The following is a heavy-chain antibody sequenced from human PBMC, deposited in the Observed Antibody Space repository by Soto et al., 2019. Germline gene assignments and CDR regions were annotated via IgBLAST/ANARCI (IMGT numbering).Heavy chain of an antibody. Sequence: SETLSLTCTVSGGSITSSSYYWGWIRQPPGKGLEWIGYIYYSGSTYYNPSLKSRVTISVDTSKNQFSLKLSSVTAADTAVYYCARDPSRIVGANFDYWGQGTLVTVSS. CDR2: IYYSGST. V-gene: IGHV4-30-4*08. CDR1: GGSITSSSYY. D-gene: IGHD1-26*01. CDR3: ARDPSRIVGANFDY. J-gene: IGHJ4*02.